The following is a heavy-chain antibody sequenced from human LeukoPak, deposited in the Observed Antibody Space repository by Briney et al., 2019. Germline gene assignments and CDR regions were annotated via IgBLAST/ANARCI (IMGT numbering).Heavy chain of an antibody. Sequence: PGGSLRLSCAASAASGFTFSNFFMSWVRQAPGKGLEWVSYISSSNSPIYYADSVKGRFTISRDNAKNSPYLQMNSLRAEDTAVYYCARPVGGYYYYGMDVWGQGTTVTVSS. CDR3: ARPVGGYYYYGMDV. J-gene: IGHJ6*02. D-gene: IGHD1-26*01. CDR1: GFTFSNFF. V-gene: IGHV3-48*01. CDR2: ISSSNSPI.